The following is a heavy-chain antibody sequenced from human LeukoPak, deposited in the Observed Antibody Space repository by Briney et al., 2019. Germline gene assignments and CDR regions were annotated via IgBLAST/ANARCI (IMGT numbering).Heavy chain of an antibody. D-gene: IGHD3-3*01. CDR1: GLAFTGNE. V-gene: IGHV3-53*01. CDR3: ARNGLFGVVDY. J-gene: IGHJ4*02. Sequence: GGSLRLSCAAFGLAFTGNELSWVRQAPGKGLEWVSVIYSGGSTYYADSVKGRFTISRDNSKNTLYLQMNSLRAEDTDVYYCARNGLFGVVDYWGQGTLVTVSS. CDR2: IYSGGST.